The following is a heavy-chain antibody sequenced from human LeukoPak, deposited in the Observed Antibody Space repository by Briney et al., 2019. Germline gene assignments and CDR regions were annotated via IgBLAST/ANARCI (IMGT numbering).Heavy chain of an antibody. J-gene: IGHJ4*02. D-gene: IGHD3-16*01. Sequence: SETLSLTCTVSGGSISSYYWNWIRQTPEKGLEWIGYIYSSGNTVYNPSLRSRVTISIDTSKSQFSLRLTSVTAADTAVYYCARRPYPYYFVSWGQGILITVSS. CDR3: ARRPYPYYFVS. V-gene: IGHV4-4*08. CDR1: GGSISSYY. CDR2: IYSSGNT.